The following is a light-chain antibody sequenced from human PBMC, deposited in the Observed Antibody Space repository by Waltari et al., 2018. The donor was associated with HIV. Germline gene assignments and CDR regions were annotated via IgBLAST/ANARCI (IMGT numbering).Light chain of an antibody. CDR3: QQSYRSPFT. CDR2: DAS. CDR1: QSIGHY. J-gene: IGKJ3*01. Sequence: DIQLTQSPPSLSASVRDKVTLTRRASQSIGHYVNWYQQKPGKAPNRLIYDASTLEGGVPSRFSGGGSGADFTLAISSLQPEDFATYYCQQSYRSPFTFGPGTTVHIK. V-gene: IGKV1-39*01.